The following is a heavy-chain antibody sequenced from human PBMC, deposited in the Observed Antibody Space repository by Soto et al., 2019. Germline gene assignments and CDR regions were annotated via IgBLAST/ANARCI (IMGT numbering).Heavy chain of an antibody. CDR1: GFSFSDYV. V-gene: IGHV3-23*01. CDR3: AKVPYNSWNYLYFDY. CDR2: ISGSGGNT. Sequence: GGSLRLSCAASGFSFSDYVMSWVRQAPGKGLEWVSGISGSGGNTYYADSVKGRFTISRDNSKNTLYLQMNSLRAEDTAVYYCAKVPYNSWNYLYFDYWGQGTLVTVSS. J-gene: IGHJ4*02. D-gene: IGHD1-7*01.